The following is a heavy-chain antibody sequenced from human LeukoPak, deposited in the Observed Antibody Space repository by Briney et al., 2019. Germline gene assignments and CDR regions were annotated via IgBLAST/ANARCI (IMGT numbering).Heavy chain of an antibody. J-gene: IGHJ4*02. CDR1: GFTFSSYS. CDR2: ISSSSSYI. Sequence: GGSLRLSCAASGFTFSSYSMNWVRQAPGKGLEWVSSISSSSSYIYYADSVKGRFTISRDNAKNSLYLQMNSLRAEDTAVYYCAKTRVVREDYFDYWGQGTLVTVSS. D-gene: IGHD2-15*01. V-gene: IGHV3-21*04. CDR3: AKTRVVREDYFDY.